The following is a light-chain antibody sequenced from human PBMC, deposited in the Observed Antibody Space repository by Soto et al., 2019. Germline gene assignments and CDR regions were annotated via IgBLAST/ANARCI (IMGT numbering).Light chain of an antibody. J-gene: IGKJ1*01. CDR1: PGLGNKN. CDR2: DAS. Sequence: EVVLTQSPGTLSLSAGERATLSCRAGPGLGNKNLAWYHQKPGQAPRLLIFDASSRATGIPDRFSGSGSGTDFSLTITRLEPEDAAVYFCQQYGYSWTFGQGTKVDIK. CDR3: QQYGYSWT. V-gene: IGKV3-20*01.